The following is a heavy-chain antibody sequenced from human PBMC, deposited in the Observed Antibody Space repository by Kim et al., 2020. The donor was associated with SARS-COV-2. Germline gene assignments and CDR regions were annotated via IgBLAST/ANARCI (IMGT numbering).Heavy chain of an antibody. D-gene: IGHD7-27*01. J-gene: IGHJ6*02. V-gene: IGHV3-66*01. CDR2: LYSGGST. CDR3: AGDELGTSNYYYGFDV. CDR1: GFTVSSNY. Sequence: GGSLRLSCAASGFTVSSNYMSWVRQAPGKGLEWVSVLYSGGSTDYANSVKGRFTISRDNSKNTVYLQMNSLRAEDTAVYYCAGDELGTSNYYYGFDVWGQGTTVTVSS.